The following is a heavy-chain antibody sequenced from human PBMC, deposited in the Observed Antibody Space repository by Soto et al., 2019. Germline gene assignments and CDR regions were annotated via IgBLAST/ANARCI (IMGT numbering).Heavy chain of an antibody. Sequence: QVQLVESGGGVVQPGRSLRLSCEGSGFIFGKYDMYWVRQAPGKGLEWVTKISHDGRNKDYEDSVQGRFTISRDNSRDKMYLEMNSLRPEDTAIYYCAKGGFPWWSQGIDFWGQGTLVTVSA. CDR3: AKGGFPWWSQGIDF. D-gene: IGHD2-8*02. CDR2: ISHDGRNK. V-gene: IGHV3-30*18. CDR1: GFIFGKYD. J-gene: IGHJ4*02.